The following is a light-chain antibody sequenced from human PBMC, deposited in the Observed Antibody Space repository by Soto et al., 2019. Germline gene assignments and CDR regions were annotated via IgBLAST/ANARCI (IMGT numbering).Light chain of an antibody. Sequence: QSVLAQPSSVSGSPGQSITISCTGTSTDVGGYNYVSWYQHHPGKGPKLIIYEVSNRPSGVSDRFSGSKSGNKASLIISNLEAEAESDYYCNSFLVSQISVFGNATKVTV. CDR3: NSFLVSQISV. CDR1: STDVGGYNY. V-gene: IGLV2-14*01. J-gene: IGLJ1*01. CDR2: EVS.